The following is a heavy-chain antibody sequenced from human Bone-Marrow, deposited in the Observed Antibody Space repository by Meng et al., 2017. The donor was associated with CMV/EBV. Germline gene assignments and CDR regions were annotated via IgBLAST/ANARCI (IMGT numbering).Heavy chain of an antibody. Sequence: GTFSSYAISWARQAPVQGLEWMGGIIPIFGTTNYAQKFQGRVTITADKSTSTAYMELSSLRSEDTAIYYCARGEFYYDGSGYRSFDYWGQGTLVTVSS. D-gene: IGHD3-22*01. V-gene: IGHV1-69*06. CDR3: ARGEFYYDGSGYRSFDY. CDR1: GTFSSYA. J-gene: IGHJ4*02. CDR2: IIPIFGTT.